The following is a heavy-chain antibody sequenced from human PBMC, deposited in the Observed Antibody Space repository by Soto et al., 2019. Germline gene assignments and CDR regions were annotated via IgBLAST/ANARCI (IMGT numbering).Heavy chain of an antibody. CDR2: IIPIFGTA. CDR3: ARAVPRRKTSIQLWPRLDY. D-gene: IGHD5-18*01. V-gene: IGHV1-69*13. CDR1: GGTFSSYA. Sequence: SVKVSCKASGGTFSSYAISWVRQAPGQGLEWMGGIIPIFGTANYAQKFQGRVTITADESTSTAYMELSSLRSEGTAVYYCARAVPRRKTSIQLWPRLDYWGQGTLVTVSS. J-gene: IGHJ4*02.